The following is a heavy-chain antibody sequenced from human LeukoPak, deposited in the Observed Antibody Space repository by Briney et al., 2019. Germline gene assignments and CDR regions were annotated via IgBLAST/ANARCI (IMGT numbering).Heavy chain of an antibody. D-gene: IGHD3-10*01. V-gene: IGHV3-7*01. CDR3: ARLSAYYYGSYFYYYMDV. CDR1: GFSFSSYW. Sequence: GGSLRLSCEGSGFSFSSYWMTWVRQLPGKGPEWVANIRQDESGRYFADSVKGRFTVSRDNAKKSVYLHMSSLRAEDTALYYCARLSAYYYGSYFYYYMDVWGKGTTVTVSS. CDR2: IRQDESGR. J-gene: IGHJ6*03.